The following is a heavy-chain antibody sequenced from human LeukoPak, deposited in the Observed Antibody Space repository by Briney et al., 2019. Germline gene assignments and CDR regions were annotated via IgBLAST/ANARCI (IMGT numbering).Heavy chain of an antibody. CDR1: GFTFSSYW. D-gene: IGHD2-15*01. CDR2: IKQDGSEK. J-gene: IGHJ4*02. CDR3: ARVGSRRGSGGSCYKY. V-gene: IGHV3-7*01. Sequence: PGGSLRLSCAASGFTFSSYWMSWVRQAPGKGLEWVANIKQDGSEKYYVDSVKGRFTISRGNAKNSLYLQMNSLRAEDTAVYYCARVGSRRGSGGSCYKYWGQGTLVTVSS.